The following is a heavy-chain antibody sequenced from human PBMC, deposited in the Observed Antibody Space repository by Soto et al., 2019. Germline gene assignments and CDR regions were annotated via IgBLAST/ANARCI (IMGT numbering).Heavy chain of an antibody. Sequence: SETLSLTCAVYGGSFSGYYWSWIRQPPGKGLEWIGEINHSGSTNYNPPLKSRVTISVDTSKNQFSLKLSSVTAADTAVYYCAREQQHYAFDIWGQGTVVTVSS. V-gene: IGHV4-34*01. J-gene: IGHJ3*02. D-gene: IGHD6-13*01. CDR3: AREQQHYAFDI. CDR2: INHSGST. CDR1: GGSFSGYY.